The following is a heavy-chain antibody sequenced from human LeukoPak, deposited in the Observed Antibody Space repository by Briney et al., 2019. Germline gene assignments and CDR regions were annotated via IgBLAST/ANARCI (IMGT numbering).Heavy chain of an antibody. CDR1: GFTFSSYW. Sequence: PGGSLRLSCAASGFTFSSYWMHWVRQAPGKGLVWVSRINSDGSSTSYADSVKGRFTISRDNAKNTLYLQMNSLGAEDTAVYYCARDRVTYYDFWSGYFEDYGMDVWGQGTTVTVSS. J-gene: IGHJ6*02. CDR3: ARDRVTYYDFWSGYFEDYGMDV. CDR2: INSDGSST. D-gene: IGHD3-3*01. V-gene: IGHV3-74*01.